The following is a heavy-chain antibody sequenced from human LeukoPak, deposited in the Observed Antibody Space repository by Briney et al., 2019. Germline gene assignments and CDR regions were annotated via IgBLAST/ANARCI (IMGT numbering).Heavy chain of an antibody. CDR1: GGTFSSYA. V-gene: IGHV1-69*04. J-gene: IGHJ4*02. Sequence: ASVKVSCKASGGTFSSYAISWVRQAPGQGLEWMGRIIPILGIANYAQNFQGRVTITADKTTSTAYMELRSLTSEDTAVYYCAKDGEVYSSSSPYPVYWGQGTLVTVSS. CDR2: IIPILGIA. CDR3: AKDGEVYSSSSPYPVY. D-gene: IGHD6-6*01.